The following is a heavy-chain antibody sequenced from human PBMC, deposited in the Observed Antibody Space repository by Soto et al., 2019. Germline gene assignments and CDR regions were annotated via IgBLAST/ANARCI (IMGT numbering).Heavy chain of an antibody. J-gene: IGHJ6*02. V-gene: IGHV4-59*01. CDR2: IYYSGST. CDR1: GVSISSYY. CDR3: ARVLTIFAVDYYGMDV. D-gene: IGHD3-3*01. Sequence: SETLSLTCTVSGVSISSYYWSWIRQPPGKGLEWIGYIYYSGSTNYNPSLKSRVTISVDTFKNQFSLKLSSVTAADTAVYYCARVLTIFAVDYYGMDVWGQGTTVTVSS.